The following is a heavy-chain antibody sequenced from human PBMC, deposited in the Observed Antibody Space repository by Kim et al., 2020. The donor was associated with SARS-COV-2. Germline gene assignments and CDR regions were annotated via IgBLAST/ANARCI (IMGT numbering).Heavy chain of an antibody. V-gene: IGHV4-59*01. CDR2: IYYSGST. J-gene: IGHJ6*02. CDR3: ARDPGRLRFLEWFSPPPPDVTYGMDV. D-gene: IGHD3-3*01. Sequence: SETLSLTCTVSGGSISSYYWSWIRQPPGKGLEWIGYIYYSGSTNYNPSLKSRVTISVDTSKNQFSLKLSSVTAADTAVYYCARDPGRLRFLEWFSPPPPDVTYGMDVWGQGTTVTVSS. CDR1: GGSISSYY.